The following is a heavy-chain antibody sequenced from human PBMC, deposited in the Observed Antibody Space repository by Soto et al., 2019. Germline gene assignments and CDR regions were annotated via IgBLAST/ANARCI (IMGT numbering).Heavy chain of an antibody. V-gene: IGHV3-30*18. D-gene: IGHD5-12*01. CDR1: GFTFSSYG. CDR2: ISYDGSNK. Sequence: GGSLRLSCAASGFTFSSYGMHWVRQAPGKGLEWVAVISYDGSNKYYADSVKGRFTISRDNSKNTLYLQMNSLRAEDTAVYYCAKGQYSGYDFEFDYWGQGTLVTVSS. CDR3: AKGQYSGYDFEFDY. J-gene: IGHJ4*02.